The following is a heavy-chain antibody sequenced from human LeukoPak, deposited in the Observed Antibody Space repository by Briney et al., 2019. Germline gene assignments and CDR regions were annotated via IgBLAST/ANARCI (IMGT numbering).Heavy chain of an antibody. J-gene: IGHJ4*02. V-gene: IGHV4-39*01. CDR3: ARHGAEWLAYFDY. D-gene: IGHD6-19*01. Sequence: PSETLFLTCTVSGGSISSSSYYWGWIRQPPGKGLEWIESIYYSGSTYYNPSLKSRVTISVDTSKNQFSLKLSSVTAADTAVYYCARHGAEWLAYFDYWGQGTLVTVSS. CDR1: GGSISSSSYY. CDR2: IYYSGST.